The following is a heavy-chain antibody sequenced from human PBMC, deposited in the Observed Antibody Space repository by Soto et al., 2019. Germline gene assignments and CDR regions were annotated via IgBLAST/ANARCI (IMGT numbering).Heavy chain of an antibody. J-gene: IGHJ5*02. D-gene: IGHD3-3*01. CDR2: INGDGSST. Sequence: EVQVVESGGNLVQPGGSLRLSCAASGFTFSNYWMHWVRQAPGKGPVWVSRINGDGSSTSYADSVKGRFTISRDNAKNALQLQMNSLRDEDTAVYYCAREAYYDFWSGYLVSYNWFDPWCQGTLVTGSS. V-gene: IGHV3-74*01. CDR1: GFTFSNYW. CDR3: AREAYYDFWSGYLVSYNWFDP.